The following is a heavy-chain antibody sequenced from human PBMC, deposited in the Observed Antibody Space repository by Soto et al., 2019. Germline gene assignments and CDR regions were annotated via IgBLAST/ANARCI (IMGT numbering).Heavy chain of an antibody. V-gene: IGHV4-31*03. CDR3: ARESGGYDSSTRYGLDV. D-gene: IGHD6-25*01. CDR1: GGSISSVGHY. CDR2: IYYSGST. Sequence: LSLTCSVSGGSISSVGHYWTWIRQQPGKGLEWIGYIYYSGSTDYNPSLKSRVTISVDRSKNQFSLNLSSVTAADTAIYYCARESGGYDSSTRYGLDVWGQGTTVTVSS. J-gene: IGHJ6*02.